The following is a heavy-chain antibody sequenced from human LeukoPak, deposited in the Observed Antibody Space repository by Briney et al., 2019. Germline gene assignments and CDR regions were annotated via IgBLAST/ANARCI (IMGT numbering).Heavy chain of an antibody. J-gene: IGHJ6*02. V-gene: IGHV1-8*03. Sequence: ASVKVSCKASGYTFTSYGISWVRQAPGQGLEWMGWMNPNSGNTGYAQKFQGSVTITADESTSTAYMELSSLRSEDTAVYYCASSVGFLEWQSEDYYYYGMDVWGQGTTVTVSS. CDR2: MNPNSGNT. CDR1: GYTFTSYG. CDR3: ASSVGFLEWQSEDYYYYGMDV. D-gene: IGHD3-3*01.